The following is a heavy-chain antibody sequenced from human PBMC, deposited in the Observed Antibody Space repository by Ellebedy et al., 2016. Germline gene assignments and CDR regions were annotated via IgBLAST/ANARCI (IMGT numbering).Heavy chain of an antibody. CDR2: ISAYNGNT. CDR1: GYTFTSYG. Sequence: ASVKVSXXASGYTFTSYGISWVRQAPGQGLEWMGWISAYNGNTNYAQKLQGRVTMTRDTSTSTVYMELSSLRSEDTAVYYCARLPNGGAGTTEGWGQGTLVTVSS. CDR3: ARLPNGGAGTTEG. J-gene: IGHJ4*02. V-gene: IGHV1-18*01. D-gene: IGHD1-7*01.